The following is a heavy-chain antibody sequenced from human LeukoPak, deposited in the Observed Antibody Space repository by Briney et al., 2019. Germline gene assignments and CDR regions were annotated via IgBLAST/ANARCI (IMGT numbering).Heavy chain of an antibody. CDR3: AKDTRPKITMIVVVNNYGMDV. D-gene: IGHD3-22*01. J-gene: IGHJ6*02. V-gene: IGHV3-20*04. CDR1: GFTFDDYG. CDR2: INWNGGST. Sequence: GGSLRLSCAASGFTFDDYGMSWVRQAPGKGLEWVSGINWNGGSTGYADSVKGRFTISRDNAKNSLYLQMNSLRAEDTALYYCAKDTRPKITMIVVVNNYGMDVWGQGTTVTVSS.